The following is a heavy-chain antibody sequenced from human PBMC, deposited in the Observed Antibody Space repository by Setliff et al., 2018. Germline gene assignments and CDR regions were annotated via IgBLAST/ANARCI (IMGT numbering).Heavy chain of an antibody. CDR1: GYTFTSYG. Sequence: GASVKVSCKASGYTFTSYGISWVRQAPGQGLEWMGWISAYNGNTNYAQKLQGRVTMTTDTSTSTAYMELRSLRSEDTAVYYCARGGGQIHYDFWSGYVSDPQPNYYYYYMDVWGKGTTVTVSS. V-gene: IGHV1-18*01. D-gene: IGHD3-3*01. J-gene: IGHJ6*03. CDR2: ISAYNGNT. CDR3: ARGGGQIHYDFWSGYVSDPQPNYYYYYMDV.